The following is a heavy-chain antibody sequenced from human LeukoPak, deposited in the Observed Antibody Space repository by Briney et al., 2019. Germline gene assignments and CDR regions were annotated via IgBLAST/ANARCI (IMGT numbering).Heavy chain of an antibody. CDR1: GFTFSSYS. J-gene: IGHJ4*02. CDR2: ISSSNSYI. Sequence: GGSLRLSCAASGFTFSSYSMNWVRQAPGKGLEWVSSISSSNSYISYADSVKGRFTISRDNAKSSLYLQMNSLRAKDTGVYYCARDVTGVIVGAVLADCWGQGTLVTVSS. CDR3: ARDVTGVIVGAVLADC. V-gene: IGHV3-21*01. D-gene: IGHD1-26*01.